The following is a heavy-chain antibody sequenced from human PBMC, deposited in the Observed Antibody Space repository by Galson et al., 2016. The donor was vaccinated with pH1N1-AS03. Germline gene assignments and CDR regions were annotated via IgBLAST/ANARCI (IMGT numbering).Heavy chain of an antibody. CDR2: IYGGGGT. CDR3: AREPWGSTQGEY. Sequence: SLRLSCAASGFTINNNYMSWVRQAPGKGLEWVSVIYGGGGTFYADSVKGRFTISRDNSKNPVYLQMNSLRVEDTAVYYCAREPWGSTQGEYWGQGTLVTVSS. D-gene: IGHD3-16*01. J-gene: IGHJ4*02. CDR1: GFTINNNY. V-gene: IGHV3-53*01.